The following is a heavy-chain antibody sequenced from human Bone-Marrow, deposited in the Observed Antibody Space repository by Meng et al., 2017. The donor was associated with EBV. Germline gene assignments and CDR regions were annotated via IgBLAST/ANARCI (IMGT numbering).Heavy chain of an antibody. Sequence: QVQLQQWGAVLLKPSETLSLTCAVYGGSFSGYYWSWIRQPPGKGLEWIGEINHSGSTNYNPSLKSRVTISVDTSKNQFSLKLSSVTAADTAVYYCARSTAVAAPPITMIPTTGWFDPWGQGTLVTVSS. V-gene: IGHV4-34*01. CDR2: INHSGST. CDR1: GGSFSGYY. CDR3: ARSTAVAAPPITMIPTTGWFDP. D-gene: IGHD3-22*01. J-gene: IGHJ5*02.